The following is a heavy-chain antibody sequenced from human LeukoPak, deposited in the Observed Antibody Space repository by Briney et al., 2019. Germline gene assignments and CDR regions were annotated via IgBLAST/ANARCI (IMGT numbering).Heavy chain of an antibody. CDR1: GXSFSGYY. CDR2: INHSGST. D-gene: IGHD6-13*01. V-gene: IGHV4-34*01. J-gene: IGHJ5*02. Sequence: PSETLSLTCAVYGXSFSGYYWSWIRQPPGKGLEWIGEINHSGSTNYNPSLKSRVTISVDTSKNQFSLKLSSVTAADTAVYYCARGGPSSPNWFDPWGQGTLVTVSS. CDR3: ARGGPSSPNWFDP.